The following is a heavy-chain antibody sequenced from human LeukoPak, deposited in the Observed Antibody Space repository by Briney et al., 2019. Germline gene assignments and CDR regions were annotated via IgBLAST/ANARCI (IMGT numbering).Heavy chain of an antibody. Sequence: SETLSLTCTVLGSISGYCWSWIRQPPGKELEWIGYIYTSGSTNYNPSLESRVTISVDTSKNQFSLDLRSVTAADTAVYYCARQKCTSTSRLTKNAFDIWGQGTMVTVSS. J-gene: IGHJ3*02. CDR2: IYTSGST. V-gene: IGHV4-4*09. CDR3: ARQKCTSTSRLTKNAFDI. CDR1: GSISGYC. D-gene: IGHD2-2*01.